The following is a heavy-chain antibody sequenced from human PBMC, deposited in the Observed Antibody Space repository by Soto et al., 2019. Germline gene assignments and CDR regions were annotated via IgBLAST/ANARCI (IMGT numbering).Heavy chain of an antibody. Sequence: SVKVSWKASGGTLSSYAISWVRQAPGQGLEWMGGIIPIFGTANYAEKFQGRVTITADESTSTAYMELSSLRSEDTAVYYCARDDSSSWYGPYWGPGTLLPVSS. D-gene: IGHD6-13*01. CDR3: ARDDSSSWYGPY. CDR2: IIPIFGTA. V-gene: IGHV1-69*13. J-gene: IGHJ4*02. CDR1: GGTLSSYA.